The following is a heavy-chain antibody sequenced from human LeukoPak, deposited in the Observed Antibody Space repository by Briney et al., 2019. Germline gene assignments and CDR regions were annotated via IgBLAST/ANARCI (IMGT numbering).Heavy chain of an antibody. CDR3: ASRGGIAVAGTLDY. CDR2: IYYSGST. D-gene: IGHD6-19*01. J-gene: IGHJ4*02. V-gene: IGHV4-39*01. Sequence: SETLSLTCTVSGGSISSSSYYWGWLRQPPGTGLEWIGSIYYSGSTYYNPSLKSRVTISVDTSKNQFSLKLSSLTDADRDVYYCASRGGIAVAGTLDYWGQGTLVTVSS. CDR1: GGSISSSSYY.